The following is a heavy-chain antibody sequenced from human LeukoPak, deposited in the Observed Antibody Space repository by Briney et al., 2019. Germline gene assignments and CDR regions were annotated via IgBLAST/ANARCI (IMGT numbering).Heavy chain of an antibody. J-gene: IGHJ5*02. CDR1: GYTFTSYG. CDR3: ARDLYRDSLPVSWFDP. V-gene: IGHV1-18*01. Sequence: ASVKVSCKASGYTFTSYGISWVRQAPGQGLEWMGWISDYNGNTNNAQTLQGRVTMTTDTSTSTAYMELRSLRSDDTAVYYCARDLYRDSLPVSWFDPWGQGTLVTVSS. D-gene: IGHD4-11*01. CDR2: ISDYNGNT.